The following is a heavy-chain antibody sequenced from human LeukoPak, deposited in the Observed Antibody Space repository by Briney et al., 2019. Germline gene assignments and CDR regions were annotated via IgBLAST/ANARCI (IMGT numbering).Heavy chain of an antibody. CDR2: ISAYNGNT. J-gene: IGHJ5*02. CDR3: ARDPYYDSSGYFDWFDP. Sequence: ASVKVSCKASGYTFTGYGISWVRQAPGQGLEWMGWISAYNGNTNYAQKLQGRVTMTTDTSTSTAYMELRSLRSDDTAVYYCARDPYYDSSGYFDWFDPWGQGTLVTVSS. D-gene: IGHD3-22*01. V-gene: IGHV1-18*01. CDR1: GYTFTGYG.